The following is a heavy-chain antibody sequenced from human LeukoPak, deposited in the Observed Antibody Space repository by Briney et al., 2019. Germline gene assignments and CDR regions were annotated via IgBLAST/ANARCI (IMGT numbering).Heavy chain of an antibody. CDR1: GLIFSSYW. CDR3: ARVGLYYYDSSGYPAETFYFDY. V-gene: IGHV3-7*01. J-gene: IGHJ4*02. CDR2: IKQDGSEK. Sequence: PGGSLRLFCGASGLIFSSYWMSWVRQAPGKGLEWVANIKQDGSEKYYVDSVKGRFTISRDNPKNSLYLQMNSLRAEDTAVYYCARVGLYYYDSSGYPAETFYFDYWGQGTLVTVSS. D-gene: IGHD3-22*01.